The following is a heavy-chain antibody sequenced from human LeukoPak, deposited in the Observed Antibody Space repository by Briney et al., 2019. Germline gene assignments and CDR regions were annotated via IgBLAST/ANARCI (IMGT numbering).Heavy chain of an antibody. V-gene: IGHV3-21*01. D-gene: IGHD6-6*01. CDR3: ARSNIAAYFDF. J-gene: IGHJ4*02. Sequence: GGSLRLSCAASGFTFSLYNINWVRQAPGKGLEWVSSISGSGRHIYCTDSVKGRFTISRDNAKNSLYLQMDSLRAEDTAVYYCARSNIAAYFDFWGQGTLVTVSS. CDR2: ISGSGRHI. CDR1: GFTFSLYN.